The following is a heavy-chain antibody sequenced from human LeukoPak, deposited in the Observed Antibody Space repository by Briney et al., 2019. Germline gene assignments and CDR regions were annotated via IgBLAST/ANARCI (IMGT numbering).Heavy chain of an antibody. J-gene: IGHJ4*02. Sequence: SGGSLRLSCAASGFTLRTYAMHWVRQAPGKGLEWVAVISYDGSNTYYADSVRGRFTISRDSSKNTLHLQMSSLRAEDTAVYYCARADFYGSGSHPPGGFDYWGQGTLVTVSS. CDR2: ISYDGSNT. CDR1: GFTLRTYA. V-gene: IGHV3-30*04. D-gene: IGHD3-10*01. CDR3: ARADFYGSGSHPPGGFDY.